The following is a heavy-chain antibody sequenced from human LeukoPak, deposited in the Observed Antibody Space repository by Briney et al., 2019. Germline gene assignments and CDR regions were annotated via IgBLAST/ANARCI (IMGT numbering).Heavy chain of an antibody. J-gene: IGHJ4*02. V-gene: IGHV3-64*01. CDR1: GFTFSTYA. CDR3: ARQRYYDSSGLDY. CDR2: ISSNGGVT. Sequence: PGGSLRLSCAASGFTFSTYAMNWVRQAPGKGLEFVSAISSNGGVTYYANSVKGRFIISRDNSKNTLYLQMGSLRTEDMAVYYCARQRYYDSSGLDYWGQGTLVTVSS. D-gene: IGHD3-22*01.